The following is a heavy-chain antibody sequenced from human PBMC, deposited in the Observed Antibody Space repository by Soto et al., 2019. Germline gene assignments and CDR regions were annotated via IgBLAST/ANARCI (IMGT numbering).Heavy chain of an antibody. CDR2: ISYDGSNK. D-gene: IGHD3-3*01. J-gene: IGHJ4*02. CDR3: ARDRGVTINY. CDR1: GFTFSSYG. V-gene: IGHV3-30*03. Sequence: GGSLRLSCAASGFTFSSYGIHWVRQAPGKGLEWVAVISYDGSNKYYADSVKGRFTISRDNTKNSLYLQMNSLTAEDTAVYYCARDRGVTINYWGQGTVVTVSS.